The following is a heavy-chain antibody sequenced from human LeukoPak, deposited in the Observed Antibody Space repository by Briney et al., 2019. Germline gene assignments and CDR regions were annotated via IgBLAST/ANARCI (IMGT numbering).Heavy chain of an antibody. CDR1: GFTFSSYW. J-gene: IGHJ6*03. Sequence: SGGSLRLSCAASGFTFSSYWMHWVRQAPGKGLVWVSRINSDGGSPAYADFVKGRFTISRDNAKSTLYLQMNSLRDEDMAVYYCGRDYNYHSMDVWGKGTTVTVSS. CDR2: INSDGGSP. CDR3: GRDYNYHSMDV. V-gene: IGHV3-74*03.